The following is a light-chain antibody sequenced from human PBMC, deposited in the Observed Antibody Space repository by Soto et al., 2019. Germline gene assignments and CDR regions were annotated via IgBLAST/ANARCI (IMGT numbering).Light chain of an antibody. CDR1: QRVSSSY. Sequence: EIVLTQSPGTLSLSPGERATLSCRASQRVSSSYLAWYQQKPGQAPRLLIYGASSRATGIPDRFSGSGSGTDFTFTISRLEPEDFAVYYCQQYGSSPWTFGQGTKVDIK. CDR2: GAS. CDR3: QQYGSSPWT. V-gene: IGKV3-20*01. J-gene: IGKJ1*01.